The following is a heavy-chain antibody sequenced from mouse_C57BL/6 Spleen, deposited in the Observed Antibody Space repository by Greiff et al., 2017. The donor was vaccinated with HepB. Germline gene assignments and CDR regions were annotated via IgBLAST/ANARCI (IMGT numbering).Heavy chain of an antibody. D-gene: IGHD2-4*01. CDR1: GYAFSSSW. CDR3: ARRYDYDGRYFDY. J-gene: IGHJ2*01. V-gene: IGHV1-82*01. Sequence: VQLQQSGPELVKPGASVKISCKASGYAFSSSWMNWVKQRPGKGLEWIGRIYPGDGDTNYNGKFKGKATLTADISSSTAYMQLSSLTSEDSAVYFCARRYDYDGRYFDYWGQGTTLTVSA. CDR2: IYPGDGDT.